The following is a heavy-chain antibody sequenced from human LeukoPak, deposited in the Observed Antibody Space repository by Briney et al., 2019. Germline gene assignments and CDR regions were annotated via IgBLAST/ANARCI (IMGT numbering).Heavy chain of an antibody. CDR1: GGSISSYY. Sequence: SETLSLTCTVSGGSISSYYWSWIRQPPGKGLEWIGYIYYSGSTNYNPSLKSRVTISVDTSKNQFSLKLSSVTAADTAVYYCAREWGGSGYWFDPWGQGTLVTVSS. D-gene: IGHD3-22*01. J-gene: IGHJ5*02. V-gene: IGHV4-59*12. CDR3: AREWGGSGYWFDP. CDR2: IYYSGST.